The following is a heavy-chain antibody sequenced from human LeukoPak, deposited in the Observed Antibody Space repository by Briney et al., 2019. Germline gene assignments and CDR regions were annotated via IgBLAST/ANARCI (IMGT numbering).Heavy chain of an antibody. J-gene: IGHJ4*02. CDR2: ISYDGSNK. CDR1: GLTFSSYA. V-gene: IGHV3-30-3*01. D-gene: IGHD1-26*01. Sequence: GRSLRLSCAASGLTFSSYAMHWVRQAPGKGLEWVAVISYDGSNKYYADSVKGRFTISRDNSKNTLYLQMNSLRAEDTAVYYCARPPVVGATVYYFDYWGQGTLVTVSS. CDR3: ARPPVVGATVYYFDY.